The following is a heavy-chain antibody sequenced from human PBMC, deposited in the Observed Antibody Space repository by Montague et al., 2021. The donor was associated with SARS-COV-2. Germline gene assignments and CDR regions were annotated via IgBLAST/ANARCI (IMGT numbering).Heavy chain of an antibody. Sequence: CAISGDSVSSNSAGWNWIRQSPSRGLQWLGRTYYRSKWYNDYAVSVKSRITINPDTSKNQFSLQLNSVTPEDTAVYYCARDDPYCTNGVCYTGNWFDPWGQGTLVTVSS. V-gene: IGHV6-1*01. CDR1: GDSVSSNSAG. D-gene: IGHD2-8*01. CDR2: TYYRSKWYN. CDR3: ARDDPYCTNGVCYTGNWFDP. J-gene: IGHJ5*02.